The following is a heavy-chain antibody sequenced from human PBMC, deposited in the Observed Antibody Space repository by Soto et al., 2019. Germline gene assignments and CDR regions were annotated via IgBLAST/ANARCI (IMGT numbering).Heavy chain of an antibody. J-gene: IGHJ4*02. CDR2: LSGSTA. D-gene: IGHD3-22*01. Sequence: EVQLLESGGGLVQPGGSLTLSCAASGFTFSTYAMSWVRQAPGKGLEWVSGLSGSTAYYAESVRGRFTISRDNSENTLHLQMNSLRAEDTAVYYCAKAREKGVVITTSFDYWGLGTLVTVSS. CDR3: AKAREKGVVITTSFDY. CDR1: GFTFSTYA. V-gene: IGHV3-23*01.